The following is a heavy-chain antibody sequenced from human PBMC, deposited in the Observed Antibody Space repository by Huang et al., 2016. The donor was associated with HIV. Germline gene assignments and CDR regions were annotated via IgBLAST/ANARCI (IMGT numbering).Heavy chain of an antibody. CDR1: GGSISTHY. D-gene: IGHD3-3*01. V-gene: IGHV4-59*11. CDR3: ARDHHDFWRGYRRMYFFDH. J-gene: IGHJ4*02. Sequence: QVQLQESGPGLVKPSETLSLTCTVSGGSISTHYWSWIRPPPGKGLGWIGSIDYRGRTNYSPSRKSRVSILLDTSKNQFSLRVNSVTAADTAMYYCARDHHDFWRGYRRMYFFDHWGQGTLVTVSS. CDR2: IDYRGRT.